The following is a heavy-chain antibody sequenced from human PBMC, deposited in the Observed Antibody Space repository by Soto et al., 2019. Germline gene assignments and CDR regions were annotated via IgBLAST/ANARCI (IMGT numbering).Heavy chain of an antibody. J-gene: IGHJ4*02. CDR3: ARGYCSGGSCYGGYYFDY. CDR1: GFTFSSYG. CDR2: IWYDGSNK. Sequence: QVQLVESGGGVVHPGRSLRLSCAASGFTFSSYGMHWVRQAPGKGLEWVAVIWYDGSNKYYADSVKGRFAISRDNSKNTLYLQMNSLRAEDTAVYYCARGYCSGGSCYGGYYFDYWGQGTLVTVSS. D-gene: IGHD2-15*01. V-gene: IGHV3-33*01.